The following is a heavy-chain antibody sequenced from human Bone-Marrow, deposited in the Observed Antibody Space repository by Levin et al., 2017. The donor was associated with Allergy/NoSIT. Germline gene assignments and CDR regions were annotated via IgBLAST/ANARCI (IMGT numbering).Heavy chain of an antibody. Sequence: PSETLSLTCTVSGGSISSYYWSWIRQPPGKGLEWIGYIYYSGSTNYNPSLKSRVTISVDTSKNQFSLKLSSVTAADTAVYYCARDRYDSSGQTFDYWGQGTLVTVSS. CDR2: IYYSGST. CDR1: GGSISSYY. V-gene: IGHV4-59*01. D-gene: IGHD3-22*01. CDR3: ARDRYDSSGQTFDY. J-gene: IGHJ4*02.